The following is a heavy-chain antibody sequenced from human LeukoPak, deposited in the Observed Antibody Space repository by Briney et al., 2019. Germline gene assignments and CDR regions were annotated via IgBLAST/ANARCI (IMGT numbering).Heavy chain of an antibody. Sequence: GGSLRLSCAASGFTFSSYVMHWVRQAPGKGLEWVAVISYDGSNKYYADSVKGRFTISRDNSKNTLYLQMNSLRAEDTAVYYCVREQDIVVVVARGLDYWGQGTLVTVSS. CDR2: ISYDGSNK. CDR3: VREQDIVVVVARGLDY. D-gene: IGHD2-15*01. J-gene: IGHJ4*02. CDR1: GFTFSSYV. V-gene: IGHV3-30*04.